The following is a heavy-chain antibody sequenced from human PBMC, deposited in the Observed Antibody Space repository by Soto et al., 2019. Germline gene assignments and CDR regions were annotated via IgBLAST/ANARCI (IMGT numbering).Heavy chain of an antibody. CDR2: IYHSGST. CDR1: GCSISSSNW. D-gene: IGHD2-21*01. Sequence: SESLSLTCAFSGCSISSSNWGSWVRQPPGKGLEWIGEIYHSGSTNYNPSLKSRVTIPVDKSKNQFSLKLSSVTAADTAVYYCARESIVVPRAFDIWGKGKMVTI. J-gene: IGHJ3*02. V-gene: IGHV4-4*02. CDR3: ARESIVVPRAFDI.